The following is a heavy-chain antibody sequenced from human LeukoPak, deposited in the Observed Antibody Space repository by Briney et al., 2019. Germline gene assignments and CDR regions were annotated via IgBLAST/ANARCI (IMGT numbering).Heavy chain of an antibody. CDR2: ISYDGRKK. Sequence: GGSLRLSCAASGFTFTNYAIHWVRQAPGKGLEWVAVISYDGRKKHYTESVLGRFTISRDNAKNSLYLQMDSLRAEDTAVYYCARDLDYWGQGTPVTVSS. J-gene: IGHJ4*02. V-gene: IGHV3-30*04. CDR3: ARDLDY. CDR1: GFTFTNYA.